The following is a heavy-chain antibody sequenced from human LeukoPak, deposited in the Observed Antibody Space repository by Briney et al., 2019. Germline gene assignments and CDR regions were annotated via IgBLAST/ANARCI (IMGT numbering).Heavy chain of an antibody. CDR1: GFTFSSNY. D-gene: IGHD3-22*01. CDR3: AKVGRYYYDSSGYFDY. J-gene: IGHJ4*02. V-gene: IGHV3-53*05. CDR2: IYSGGST. Sequence: GGSLRLSCAASGFTFSSNYMSWVRQAPGKGLEWVSVIYSGGSTYYADSVKGRFTISRDNSKNTLYLQMNSLRAEDTAVYYCAKVGRYYYDSSGYFDYWGQGTLVTVSS.